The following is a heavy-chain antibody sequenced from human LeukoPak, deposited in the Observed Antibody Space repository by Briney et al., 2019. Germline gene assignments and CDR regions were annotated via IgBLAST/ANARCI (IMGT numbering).Heavy chain of an antibody. J-gene: IGHJ6*02. V-gene: IGHV3-15*01. CDR1: GFTFSSYS. CDR2: IKSKTDGGTT. CDR3: TTPADILTGYYYYYGMDV. Sequence: GGSLRLSCAASGFTFSSYSMNWVRQAPGKGLEWVGRIKSKTDGGTTDYAAPVKGRFTISRDDSKNTLYLQMNSLKTEDTAVYYCTTPADILTGYYYYYGMDVWGQGTTVTVSS. D-gene: IGHD3-9*01.